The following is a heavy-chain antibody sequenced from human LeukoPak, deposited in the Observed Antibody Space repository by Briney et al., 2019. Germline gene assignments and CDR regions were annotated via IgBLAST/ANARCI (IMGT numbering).Heavy chain of an antibody. D-gene: IGHD5-12*01. CDR3: ARKDPGYSGYSDFDY. Sequence: SETLSLTCTVSGGSISSSSYYWGWIRQPPGKGLEWLGSIYYSGSTYNHPSLKSRVTISLDTSKNQFSLKLSSVTAADTAIYYWARKDPGYSGYSDFDYWGQGALVT. V-gene: IGHV4-39*07. CDR2: IYYSGST. J-gene: IGHJ4*02. CDR1: GGSISSSSYY.